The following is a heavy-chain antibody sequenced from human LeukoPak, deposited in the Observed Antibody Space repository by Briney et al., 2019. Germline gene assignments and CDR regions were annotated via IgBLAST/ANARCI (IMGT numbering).Heavy chain of an antibody. CDR2: IYHSGST. CDR3: ARDRYGYDSSFDY. Sequence: SETLSLTCTVSGYSISSGYYWGWIRQPPGKGLEWIGSIYHSGSTYYNPSLKSRVTISVDTSTKQFSLKLSSLTAADTAVYYRARDRYGYDSSFDYWGQGTLVTVSS. J-gene: IGHJ4*02. V-gene: IGHV4-38-2*02. D-gene: IGHD5-12*01. CDR1: GYSISSGYY.